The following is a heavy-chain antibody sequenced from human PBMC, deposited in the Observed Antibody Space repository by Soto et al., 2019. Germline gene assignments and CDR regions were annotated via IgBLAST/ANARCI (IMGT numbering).Heavy chain of an antibody. CDR2: IWYDGSNK. CDR1: GFTFSSYG. V-gene: IGHV3-33*01. J-gene: IGHJ5*02. CDR3: ARGGYSSGWYANWFDP. D-gene: IGHD6-19*01. Sequence: QVQLVESGGGVVQPGRSLRLSCAASGFTFSSYGMHWVRQAPGKGLEWVAVIWYDGSNKYYADSVKGRFTISRDNSKNTLYLQMNSLRAEDTAVYYCARGGYSSGWYANWFDPWGQGTLVTVCS.